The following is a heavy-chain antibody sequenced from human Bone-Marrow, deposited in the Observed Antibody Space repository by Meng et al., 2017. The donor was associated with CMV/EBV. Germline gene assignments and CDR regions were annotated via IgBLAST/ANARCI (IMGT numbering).Heavy chain of an antibody. CDR3: ARRSSSSSDYYYGMDV. J-gene: IGHJ6*01. V-gene: IGHV1-69*02. Sequence: SVKVSCKASGGTFSSYTISWVRQAPGQGLEWMGRIIPILGIANYAQKFQGRVTITADKSTSTAYMELSSLRSEDTAVYYCARRSSSSSDYYYGMDVWGQGTTVTGCS. CDR2: IIPILGIA. CDR1: GGTFSSYT.